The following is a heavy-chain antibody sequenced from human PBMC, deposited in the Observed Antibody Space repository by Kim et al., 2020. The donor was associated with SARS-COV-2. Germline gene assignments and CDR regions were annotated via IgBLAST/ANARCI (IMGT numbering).Heavy chain of an antibody. J-gene: IGHJ2*01. CDR3: ARGALGLELRKHIPYWYFDL. D-gene: IGHD1-7*01. CDR1: GFTVSSNY. V-gene: IGHV3-66*01. CDR2: IYSGGST. Sequence: GGSLRLSCAASGFTVSSNYMSWVRQAPGKGLEWVSVIYSGGSTYYADSVKGRFTISRDNSKNTLYLQMNSLRAEDTAVYYCARGALGLELRKHIPYWYFDLWGRGTLVTVSS.